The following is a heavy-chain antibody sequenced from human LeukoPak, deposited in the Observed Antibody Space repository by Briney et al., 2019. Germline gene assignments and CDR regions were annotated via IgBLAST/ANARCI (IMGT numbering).Heavy chain of an antibody. J-gene: IGHJ6*03. CDR2: ISSSGSTI. V-gene: IGHV3-48*03. CDR1: GFTFSSYE. Sequence: GGSLRLSCAASGFTFSSYEMNWVRQAPGKGLEWVSYISSSGSTIYYADSVKGRFTISRDNAKNSLYLHMNSLRAEDTAVYYCASKPRGLYYYMDVWGKGTTVTVSS. D-gene: IGHD3-10*01. CDR3: ASKPRGLYYYMDV.